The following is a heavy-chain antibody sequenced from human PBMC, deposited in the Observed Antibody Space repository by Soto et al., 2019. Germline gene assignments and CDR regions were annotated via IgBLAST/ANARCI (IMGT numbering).Heavy chain of an antibody. CDR3: ARENREEIFGVVIDY. CDR1: GFTFSSYG. Sequence: GGSLRLSCAASGFTFSSYGMHWVRQAPGKGLEWVAVIWYDGSNKYYADSVKGRFTISRDNSKNTLYLQMNSLRAEDTAVYYCARENREEIFGVVIDYWGQGTLVTVSS. J-gene: IGHJ4*02. CDR2: IWYDGSNK. D-gene: IGHD3-3*01. V-gene: IGHV3-33*08.